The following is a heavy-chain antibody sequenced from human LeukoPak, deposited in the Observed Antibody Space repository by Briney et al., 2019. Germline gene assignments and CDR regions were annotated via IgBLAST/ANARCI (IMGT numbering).Heavy chain of an antibody. CDR1: GYTFTSYY. Sequence: ASVKVSCKASGYTFTSYYMHWVRQAPGKGLEWMGIINSSGGRTTYAQKFQGRVTMTRDTSTSTVYMELSSLRSEDTAVYYCAREITYGYSYGMDVWGQGTTVIVSS. J-gene: IGHJ6*02. CDR3: AREITYGYSYGMDV. V-gene: IGHV1-46*01. D-gene: IGHD3-10*01. CDR2: INSSGGRT.